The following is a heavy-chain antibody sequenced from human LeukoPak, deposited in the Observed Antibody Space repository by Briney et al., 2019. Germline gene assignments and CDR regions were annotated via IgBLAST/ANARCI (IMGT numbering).Heavy chain of an antibody. CDR2: ITDSGST. CDR3: ARQEQQLIYNWFDP. V-gene: IGHV4-34*01. CDR1: VGSFSNYY. D-gene: IGHD6-13*01. Sequence: SGTLSLTCAVYVGSFSNYYWSWIRQSPRKGLEWVGEITDSGSTNYKQSLKSRVTISVDTSKNKFSLKLSSVTAADTAVYYCARQEQQLIYNWFDPWGQGTLVTVSS. J-gene: IGHJ5*02.